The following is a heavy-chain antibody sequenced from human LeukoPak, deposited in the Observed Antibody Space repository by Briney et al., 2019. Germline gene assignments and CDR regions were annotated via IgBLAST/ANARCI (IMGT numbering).Heavy chain of an antibody. D-gene: IGHD3-9*01. CDR3: ARGRLGGVSILTGYVY. V-gene: IGHV3-11*01. CDR1: RFTFSDYY. Sequence: PGGTLRLSCAASRFTFSDYYMSWIRQAPGKGLEWVSYISSSGSTIYYADSVKGRFTISRDNAKNSLYLQMNSLRAEDTAVYYCARGRLGGVSILTGYVYWGQGTLVTVSS. J-gene: IGHJ4*02. CDR2: ISSSGSTI.